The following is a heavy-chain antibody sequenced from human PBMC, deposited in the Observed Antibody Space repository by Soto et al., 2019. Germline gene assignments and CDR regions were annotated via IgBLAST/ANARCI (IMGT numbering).Heavy chain of an antibody. CDR1: GYTFTSYD. V-gene: IGHV1-8*01. CDR3: AMEKSGYYDS. D-gene: IGHD3-3*01. Sequence: QVQLVQSGAEVKKPGASVKVSCKASGYTFTSYDINWVRQATGQGLEWMGWMNPNSGNTGYAQKFQGSVTKTRNTSISTAYIELSSLRSDDTAVYYCAMEKSGYYDSWGQGTLVTVSS. J-gene: IGHJ4*02. CDR2: MNPNSGNT.